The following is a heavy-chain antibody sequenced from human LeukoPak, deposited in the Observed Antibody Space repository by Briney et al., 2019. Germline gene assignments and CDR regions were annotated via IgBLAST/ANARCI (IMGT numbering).Heavy chain of an antibody. V-gene: IGHV3-64D*06. CDR1: GFTFISFS. CDR2: VSGNGDTT. J-gene: IGHJ3*02. Sequence: GGSLRLSCSASGFTFISFSMYWVRQDPGKGLQYVSAVSGNGDTTYYADSVKGRFTISRDNSKNTLFLQMTSLRDEDTAMYYCVKDRASSSWYGGFDIWGRGTMVTV. D-gene: IGHD6-13*01. CDR3: VKDRASSSWYGGFDI.